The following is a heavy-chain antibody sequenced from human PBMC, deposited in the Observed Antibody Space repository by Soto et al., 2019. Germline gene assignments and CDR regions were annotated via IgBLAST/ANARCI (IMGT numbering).Heavy chain of an antibody. Sequence: SETLSLTCTVSGDFISCYSWAWIRQAAGKGLEWIGRVYITGTIFYNPSLKSRATMSVDTSKNQFSLKLTSVNAADTAVYYCARDDFGSNPRASDPWGQGTLVTVSS. CDR1: GDFISCYS. D-gene: IGHD4-17*01. CDR2: VYITGTI. CDR3: ARDDFGSNPRASDP. J-gene: IGHJ5*02. V-gene: IGHV4-4*07.